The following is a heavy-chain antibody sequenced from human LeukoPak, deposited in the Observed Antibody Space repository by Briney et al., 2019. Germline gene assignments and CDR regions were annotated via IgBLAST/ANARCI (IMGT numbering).Heavy chain of an antibody. CDR3: ARGPRAYSSGWYRSEY. V-gene: IGHV4-34*01. D-gene: IGHD6-19*01. CDR1: GGSFSGYY. CDR2: INHSGST. J-gene: IGHJ4*02. Sequence: SETLSLTCAVYGGSFSGYYWSWIRQPPGKGLEWIGEINHSGSTNYNPSLKSRVTISVDTSKNQFSLKLSSVTAADTAVYYCARGPRAYSSGWYRSEYWGQGTLVTVSS.